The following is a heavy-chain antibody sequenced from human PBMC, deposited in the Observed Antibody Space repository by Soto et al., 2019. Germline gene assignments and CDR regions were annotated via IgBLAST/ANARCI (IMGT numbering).Heavy chain of an antibody. CDR1: GYTFTSYG. CDR2: ISAYNGNT. D-gene: IGHD6-13*01. J-gene: IGHJ4*02. V-gene: IGHV1-18*01. Sequence: QVQLVQSGAEVKKPGPSVKVSCKASGYTFTSYGISWVRQAPGQGLEWLGWISAYNGNTNYAQKHQGRVTMTTDTATSTAYMELSRSRSDDTAVYYCARDLAAAGPFDYWGQGTLVTVSS. CDR3: ARDLAAAGPFDY.